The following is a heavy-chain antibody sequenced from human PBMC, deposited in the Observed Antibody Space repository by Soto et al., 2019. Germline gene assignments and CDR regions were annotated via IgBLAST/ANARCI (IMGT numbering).Heavy chain of an antibody. CDR3: ARTPWILTYGMDV. CDR1: GGSISSGGYS. CDR2: IYHSGST. V-gene: IGHV4-30-2*01. D-gene: IGHD5-18*01. Sequence: QLQLQESGSGLVKPSQTLSLTCAVSGGSISSGGYSWSWIRQPPGKGLEWIGYIYHSGSTYYNPSLTSRVTISVDRSKNQFSLKLSSVTAVDTVVYYCARTPWILTYGMDVWGKGTTVTVSS. J-gene: IGHJ6*04.